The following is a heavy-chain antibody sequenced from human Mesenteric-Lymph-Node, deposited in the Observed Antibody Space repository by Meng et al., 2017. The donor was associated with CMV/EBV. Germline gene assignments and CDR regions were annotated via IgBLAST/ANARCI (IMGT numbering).Heavy chain of an antibody. D-gene: IGHD3-3*01. CDR2: ISFDGSNK. J-gene: IGHJ4*02. Sequence: GESLKISCAASGFTFSNYAMHWVRQAPGKGLEWVAVISFDGSNKYYADSVKGRFTISRDISKNTLYLQINSLRAEDTAVYYCARDQPRGVYDFWSGYDPYFDYWGQGTLVTVSS. CDR3: ARDQPRGVYDFWSGYDPYFDY. V-gene: IGHV3-30*04. CDR1: GFTFSNYA.